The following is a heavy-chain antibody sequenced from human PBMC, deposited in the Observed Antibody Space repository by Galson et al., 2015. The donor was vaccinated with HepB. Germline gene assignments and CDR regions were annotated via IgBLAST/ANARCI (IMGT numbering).Heavy chain of an antibody. CDR3: ARDSRWFGGTEYTTGLDP. V-gene: IGHV3-11*05. CDR2: ISSSSSYT. CDR1: GFTFSDYY. J-gene: IGHJ5*02. D-gene: IGHD3-10*01. Sequence: SLRLSCAASGFTFSDYYMSWIRQAPGKGLEWVSYISSSSSYTNYADSVKGRFTISRDNAKNSLYLQMNSLRAEDTAVYYCARDSRWFGGTEYTTGLDPWGQGTLVTVSS.